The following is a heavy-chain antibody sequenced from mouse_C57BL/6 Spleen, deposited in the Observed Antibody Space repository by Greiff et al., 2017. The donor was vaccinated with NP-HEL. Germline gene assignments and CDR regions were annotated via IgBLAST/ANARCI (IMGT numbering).Heavy chain of an antibody. CDR2: ISYDGSN. V-gene: IGHV3-6*01. J-gene: IGHJ3*01. Sequence: EVKLMESGPGLVKPSQSLSLTCSVTGYSITSGYYWNWIRQFPGNKLEWMGYISYDGSNNYNPSLKNRISITRDTSKNQFFLKLNSVTTEDTATYYCAREHSNYAAWFAYWGQGTLVTVSA. D-gene: IGHD2-5*01. CDR1: GYSITSGYY. CDR3: AREHSNYAAWFAY.